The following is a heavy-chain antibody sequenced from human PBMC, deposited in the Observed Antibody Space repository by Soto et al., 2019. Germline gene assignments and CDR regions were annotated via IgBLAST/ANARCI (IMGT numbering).Heavy chain of an antibody. CDR1: GFTFSSYG. D-gene: IGHD6-19*01. Sequence: GGSLRLSCAASGFTFSSYGMHWVRQAPGKGLEWVAVIWYDGSNKYYADSVKGRFTISRDNSKNTLYLQMNSLRAEDTAVYYCARESEAVAGGFDYWGQGNLGTVDS. J-gene: IGHJ4*02. V-gene: IGHV3-33*01. CDR3: ARESEAVAGGFDY. CDR2: IWYDGSNK.